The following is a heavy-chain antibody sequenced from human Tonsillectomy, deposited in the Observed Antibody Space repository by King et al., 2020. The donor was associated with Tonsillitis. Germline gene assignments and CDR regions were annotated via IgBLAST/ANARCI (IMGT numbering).Heavy chain of an antibody. V-gene: IGHV3-7*03. J-gene: IGHJ4*02. CDR2: IKQDGSET. D-gene: IGHD4-17*01. Sequence: QLVQSGGGLVQPGGSLRLSCAASGFIFSNYWMSWVRQAPGKGLEWVANIKQDGSETDYVDSVRGRFNISRDNPKNSLYLQMNSLRADDTAVYYCVKALGNGEERADYWGQGTLVTVSS. CDR3: VKALGNGEERADY. CDR1: GFIFSNYW.